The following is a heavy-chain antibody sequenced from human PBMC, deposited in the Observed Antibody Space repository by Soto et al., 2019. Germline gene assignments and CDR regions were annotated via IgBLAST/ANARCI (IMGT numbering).Heavy chain of an antibody. Sequence: QVQLVQSGAEMKRPGASVILSCKASGYIFTTYSIHWVRQTAGQGLEWMAKVDPRDGSTGYAQKFRGRVSIAWDTSTGTVSMEVSSLTSDDTATYYCARVRSSGRDFHYRGPGTQVTGSS. CDR3: ARVRSSGRDFHY. CDR2: VDPRDGST. CDR1: GYIFTTYS. J-gene: IGHJ4*02. V-gene: IGHV1-46*01. D-gene: IGHD6-25*01.